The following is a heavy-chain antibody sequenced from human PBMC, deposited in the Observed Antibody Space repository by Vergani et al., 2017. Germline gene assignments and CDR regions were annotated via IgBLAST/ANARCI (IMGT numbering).Heavy chain of an antibody. CDR1: GYTFTGYY. D-gene: IGHD2-2*02. V-gene: IGHV1-18*04. CDR2: ISAYNGNT. CDR3: ARDDCSSTICYTDFGLDY. J-gene: IGHJ4*02. Sequence: QVQLVQSGAEVKKPGASVKVSCKASGYTFTGYYMHWVRQAPGQGLEWMGWISAYNGNTIYAQKFQGRVIMTTDTSTSTAYMELRSLKSDDTAVYYCARDDCSSTICYTDFGLDYWGQGTLVTVSS.